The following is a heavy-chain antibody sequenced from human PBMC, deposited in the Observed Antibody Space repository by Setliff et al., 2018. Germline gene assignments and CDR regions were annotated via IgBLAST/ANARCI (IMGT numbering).Heavy chain of an antibody. J-gene: IGHJ4*02. D-gene: IGHD3-10*01. CDR1: GDSISNYY. Sequence: PSETLSLTCTVSGDSISNYYWNWIRQPAGKGLEWIGRIYVTESTKYNPSLKSRVTLSIATSKNQFSLKLSSVTAADAALYYCAASRAYTGAVEEWFLPKTFDFWGQGSPVTVSS. CDR3: AASRAYTGAVEEWFLPKTFDF. V-gene: IGHV4-4*07. CDR2: IYVTEST.